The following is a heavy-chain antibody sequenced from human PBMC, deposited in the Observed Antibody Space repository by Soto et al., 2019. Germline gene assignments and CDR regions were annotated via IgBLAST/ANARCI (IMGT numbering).Heavy chain of an antibody. V-gene: IGHV1-46*01. J-gene: IGHJ6*02. CDR3: ARCYCSSTGCRTYYYYGMDA. CDR1: RDTFASYS. D-gene: IGHD2-2*01. CDR2: INLSAGST. Sequence: EAPVKFSCKASRDTFASYSMQWLRHSPRQGLEWIGIINLSAGSTSYAQKFQGRVTITADESTSTAYMALSSLRSEDTAVYYCARCYCSSTGCRTYYYYGMDAWGQGTTVTVSS.